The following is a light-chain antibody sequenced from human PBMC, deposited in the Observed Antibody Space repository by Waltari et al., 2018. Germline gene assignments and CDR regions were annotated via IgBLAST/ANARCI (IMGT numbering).Light chain of an antibody. J-gene: IGKJ5*01. CDR1: QSVSSSN. Sequence: EIVLTQSPGTLSLSPGERATLSCRASQSVSSSNLAWYQQKPGQAPRLRIYVASSRATGIPDRFSGSGSGTDFTLTISRLEPEDFAVYYCQQYGSSITFGQGTRLEIK. V-gene: IGKV3-20*01. CDR3: QQYGSSIT. CDR2: VAS.